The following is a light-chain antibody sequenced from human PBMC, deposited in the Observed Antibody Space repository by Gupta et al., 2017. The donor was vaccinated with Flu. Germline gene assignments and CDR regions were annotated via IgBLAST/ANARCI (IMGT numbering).Light chain of an antibody. J-gene: IGLJ3*02. V-gene: IGLV3-9*01. CDR1: SIGNKL. CDR3: QVWDSSTAV. Sequence: SYELTQLLSVSVALGQTARITCGGDSIGNKLVHWYQQKPGQAPVLVIYRDTNRPSGTPERYSASNSGNTATLTISRARAGDGAEYYCQVWDSSTAVFGGGTKLTVL. CDR2: RDT.